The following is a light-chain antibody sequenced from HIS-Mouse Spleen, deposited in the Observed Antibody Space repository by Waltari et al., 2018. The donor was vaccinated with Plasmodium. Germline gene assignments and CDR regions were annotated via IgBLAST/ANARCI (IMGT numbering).Light chain of an antibody. CDR1: ALPKKY. J-gene: IGLJ3*02. CDR2: EDS. Sequence: SYELTQPPSVSVSPGQTARITCSGDALPKKYAYWYQQKSGPAPVLVIYEDSKRPSGIPERCSGSSSGTMATLTISGAQVEDEADYYWYSTDSSGNHRVFGGGTKLTVL. V-gene: IGLV3-10*01. CDR3: YSTDSSGNHRV.